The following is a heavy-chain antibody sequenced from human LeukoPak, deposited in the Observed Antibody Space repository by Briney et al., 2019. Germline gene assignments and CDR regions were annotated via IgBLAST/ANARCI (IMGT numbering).Heavy chain of an antibody. CDR3: ARSGELGIVSWYFGL. D-gene: IGHD7-27*01. Sequence: SETLSLTCSVSRGSVSSGSYYWSSIRQPPGKGLEWIGYIFHSGSTNYNPSLKSRVTISLDTSKNQFSLKLSSVTAADTAVYYCARSGELGIVSWYFGLWGRGTLVTVSS. CDR1: RGSVSSGSYY. V-gene: IGHV4-61*01. CDR2: IFHSGST. J-gene: IGHJ2*01.